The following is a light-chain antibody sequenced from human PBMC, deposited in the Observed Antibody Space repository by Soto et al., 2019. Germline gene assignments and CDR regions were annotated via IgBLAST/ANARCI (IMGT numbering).Light chain of an antibody. CDR2: KVS. CDR3: MQATQYRPYT. Sequence: DIVLTQNPLSSPVTLGQPASISCRSSQSLVHSDGNTYLSWLHQRPGQPPRLLIYKVSKRFSGVPDRFSGSWAGTDLTLKISRVEAEDVGVYYCMQATQYRPYTFGQGTKLEIK. J-gene: IGKJ2*01. V-gene: IGKV2-24*01. CDR1: QSLVHSDGNTY.